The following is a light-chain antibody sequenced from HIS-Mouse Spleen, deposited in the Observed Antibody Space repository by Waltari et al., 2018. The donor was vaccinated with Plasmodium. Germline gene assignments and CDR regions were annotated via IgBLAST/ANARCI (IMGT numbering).Light chain of an antibody. Sequence: SYELTQPPSVSVSPGQTASITCSGDKLGDKYACWYQQKPGQSPGLVIYQDSKRPSGITERFSGSNSGNTATLTISGTQAMDEADYYCQAWDSSTAVFGGGTKLTVL. V-gene: IGLV3-1*01. CDR2: QDS. CDR3: QAWDSSTAV. J-gene: IGLJ3*02. CDR1: KLGDKY.